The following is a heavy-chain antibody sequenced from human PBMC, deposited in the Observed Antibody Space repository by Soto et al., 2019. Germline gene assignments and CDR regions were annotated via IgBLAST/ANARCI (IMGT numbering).Heavy chain of an antibody. CDR1: GGSVSSGRYY. V-gene: IGHV4-61*01. D-gene: IGHD4-17*01. CDR3: GRGDYGDHFDY. J-gene: IGHJ4*02. Sequence: QVQLQESGPGLVKPSETLSLTCTVSGGSVSSGRYYWSWIRQPPGKRLEWIGIIYYRGSTNYNPSLKSRVAISVGISKNQFSLKLSSVTDADTAVDYCGRGDYGDHFDYWGQGTLVTVSS. CDR2: IYYRGST.